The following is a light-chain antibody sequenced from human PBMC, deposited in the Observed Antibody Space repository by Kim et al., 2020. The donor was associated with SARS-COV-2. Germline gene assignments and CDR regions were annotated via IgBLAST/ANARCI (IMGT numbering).Light chain of an antibody. Sequence: PAGDRVPITGRAIRGIGSCLALFQKNPGKAPKPLMYAASTLESGVPSRFSGGGSGTDFTLTISCLQSEDFATYDCQQYYSYPPLTFGGGTKVDIK. CDR2: AAS. CDR1: RGIGSC. CDR3: QQYYSYPPLT. V-gene: IGKV1-8*01. J-gene: IGKJ4*01.